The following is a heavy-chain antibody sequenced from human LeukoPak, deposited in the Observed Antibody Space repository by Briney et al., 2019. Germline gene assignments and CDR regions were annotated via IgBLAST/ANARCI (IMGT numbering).Heavy chain of an antibody. J-gene: IGHJ4*02. Sequence: ASVKVSCKASGYTFTGYYIHWVRQAPGQGLEWMGYINPDSGGTNYAQKFQGRVTMTRDTSISTAYMELSGLTSDDTAVYYCARSITATGHRGQGTLVTVSS. CDR3: ARSITATGH. V-gene: IGHV1-2*02. CDR2: INPDSGGT. D-gene: IGHD1-1*01. CDR1: GYTFTGYY.